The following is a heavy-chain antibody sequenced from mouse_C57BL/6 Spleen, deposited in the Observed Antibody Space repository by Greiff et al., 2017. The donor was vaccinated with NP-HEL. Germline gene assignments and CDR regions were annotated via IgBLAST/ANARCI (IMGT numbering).Heavy chain of an antibody. D-gene: IGHD1-1*01. J-gene: IGHJ4*01. CDR3: ARRGYYYGSSYYAMDY. CDR2: IWSGGST. Sequence: VKLMESGPGLVQPSQSLSITCTVSGFSLTSYGVHWVRQSPGKGLEWLGVIWSGGSTDYNAAFISRLSISKDNSKSQVFFKMNSLQADDTAIYYCARRGYYYGSSYYAMDYWGQGTSVTVSS. V-gene: IGHV2-2*01. CDR1: GFSLTSYG.